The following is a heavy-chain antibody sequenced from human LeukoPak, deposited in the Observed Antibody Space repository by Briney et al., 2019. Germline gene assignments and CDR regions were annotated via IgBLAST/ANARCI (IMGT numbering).Heavy chain of an antibody. Sequence: GGSLRLSCAASGFTFSSYAMSWVRQAPGKGLEWVSGISGSGGNTYLADSVKGRFTIAKDNSKTTLYLQMNSLRADDTAVYSCARGSTWGGLDYWGQGTLVTVST. CDR1: GFTFSSYA. CDR3: ARGSTWGGLDY. J-gene: IGHJ4*02. V-gene: IGHV3-23*01. CDR2: ISGSGGNT. D-gene: IGHD2-21*01.